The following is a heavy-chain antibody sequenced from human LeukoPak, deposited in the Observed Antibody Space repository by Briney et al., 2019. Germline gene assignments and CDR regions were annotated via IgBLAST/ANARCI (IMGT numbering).Heavy chain of an antibody. J-gene: IGHJ4*02. D-gene: IGHD6-13*01. Sequence: GGSLRLSCAASGFTLSNYNMNWVRQAPGKGLEWVSYITLSTTTIYYADSVKGRFTIFRDNAKNLLYLQMNSLRVEDTAVYYCARETPDSSSWTVFDYWGLGTLVTVSS. CDR2: ITLSTTTI. V-gene: IGHV3-48*01. CDR3: ARETPDSSSWTVFDY. CDR1: GFTLSNYN.